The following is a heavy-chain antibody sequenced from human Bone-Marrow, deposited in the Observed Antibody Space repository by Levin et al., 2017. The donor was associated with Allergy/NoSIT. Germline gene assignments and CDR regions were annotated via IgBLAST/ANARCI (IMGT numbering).Heavy chain of an antibody. V-gene: IGHV1-69*06. J-gene: IGHJ6*02. D-gene: IGHD2-2*01. CDR3: ARGGKVIVVVPAAGGYYYGMDV. CDR1: GGTFSSYA. CDR2: IIPIFGTA. Sequence: ASVKVSCKASGGTFSSYAISWVRQAPGQGLEWMGGIIPIFGTANYAQKFQGRVTITADKSTSTAYMELSSLRSEDTAVYYCARGGKVIVVVPAAGGYYYGMDVWGQGTTVTVSS.